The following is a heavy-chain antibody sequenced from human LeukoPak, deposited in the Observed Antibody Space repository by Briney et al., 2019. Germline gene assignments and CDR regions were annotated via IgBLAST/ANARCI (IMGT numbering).Heavy chain of an antibody. CDR2: ASDSGGDT. CDR1: GYTFRTYA. J-gene: IGHJ4*02. Sequence: GGSLRLSCRASGYTFRTYAMTWVRQAPGKGLEWVSDASDSGGDTSYADTVQGRFSIYNDNAKNTVYLQMDSPRDEDTAQYYCVRGTMAGYFLGYWGQGTLVTVSS. CDR3: VRGTMAGYFLGY. V-gene: IGHV3-23*01. D-gene: IGHD3-9*01.